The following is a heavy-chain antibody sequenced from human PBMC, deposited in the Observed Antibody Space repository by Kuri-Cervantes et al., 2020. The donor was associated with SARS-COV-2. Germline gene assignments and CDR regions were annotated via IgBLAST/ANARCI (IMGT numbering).Heavy chain of an antibody. J-gene: IGHJ6*03. V-gene: IGHV3-30*04. CDR2: ISYDGSNK. Sequence: GGSLRLSCAASGFTFSSYAMHWVRQAPGKGLEWVAVISYDGSNKYYADSVKGRFTISRDNSKNTLYLQMSSLRAEDTAVYYCARDGGGYMDVWGKGTTVTVSS. CDR1: GFTFSSYA. CDR3: ARDGGGYMDV. D-gene: IGHD3-16*01.